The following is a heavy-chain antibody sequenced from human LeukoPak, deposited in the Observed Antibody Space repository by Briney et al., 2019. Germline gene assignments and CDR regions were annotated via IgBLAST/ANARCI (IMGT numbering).Heavy chain of an antibody. J-gene: IGHJ3*02. Sequence: SETLSLTCTVSGGSISSGGYYWSWIRQPPGRGLEWIGYIYHSGNTYYNPYLKSRVTISVDRSKNQFSLKLSSVTAADTAVYYCTRDLRADYDFWSAPVAFDIWGQGTMVTVSS. CDR1: GGSISSGGYY. CDR2: IYHSGNT. CDR3: TRDLRADYDFWSAPVAFDI. V-gene: IGHV4-30-2*01. D-gene: IGHD3-3*01.